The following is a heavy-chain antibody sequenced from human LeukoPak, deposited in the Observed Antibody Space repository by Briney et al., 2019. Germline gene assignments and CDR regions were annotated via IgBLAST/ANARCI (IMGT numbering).Heavy chain of an antibody. CDR2: IGGGEERS. J-gene: IGHJ4*02. CDR3: ARDLAYSRLDY. V-gene: IGHV3-23*01. Sequence: GGSLRLSCVASGFTFTDYALSWVRQAPGKGLEWLSTIGGGEERSYHADSVKGRFTISRDKSKSTLYLQMDSLRVEDTAFYYCARDLAYSRLDYWGQGMLVTVSS. CDR1: GFTFTDYA. D-gene: IGHD5-18*01.